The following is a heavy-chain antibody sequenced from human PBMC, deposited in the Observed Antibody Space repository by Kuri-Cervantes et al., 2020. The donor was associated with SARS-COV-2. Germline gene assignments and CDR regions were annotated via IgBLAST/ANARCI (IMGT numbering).Heavy chain of an antibody. J-gene: IGHJ4*02. CDR2: VSYTGNT. CDR3: ARLSGSQGYYFDC. CDR1: GGSVSNYY. Sequence: SETLSLTCTVSGGSVSNYYWSWIRQPPGKGLEWIGYVSYTGNTYYSPSLKSRVAVSVETTKNQFSLNLRSVTAADTAVYYCARLSGSQGYYFDCWGQGTLVTVSS. D-gene: IGHD1-26*01. V-gene: IGHV4-59*02.